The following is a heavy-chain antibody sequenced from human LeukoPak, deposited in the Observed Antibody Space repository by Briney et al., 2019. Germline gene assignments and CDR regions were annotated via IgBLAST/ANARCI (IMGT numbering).Heavy chain of an antibody. J-gene: IGHJ3*01. CDR2: IYPGDSDT. V-gene: IGHV5-51*01. Sequence: GESLRISCEVSGYSFSDYWIAWVRQVPGKGLGWMGIIYPGDSDTRYRPSFQGRVTISADKSISTAYLHWSALKASDTAIYYCATSIIGGRDAFHLWGQGTMITVSS. CDR3: ATSIIGGRDAFHL. CDR1: GYSFSDYW. D-gene: IGHD3-16*01.